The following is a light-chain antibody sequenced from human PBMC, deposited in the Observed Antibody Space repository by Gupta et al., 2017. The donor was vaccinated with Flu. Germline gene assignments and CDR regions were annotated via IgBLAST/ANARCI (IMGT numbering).Light chain of an antibody. J-gene: IGLJ3*02. CDR2: DVS. CDR1: SSDVGGYDY. CDR3: CSYAGSDVWV. Sequence: QSALTQPRSVPGSAGQSVTISCTGTSSDVGGYDYVSWYQQHPGKAPRLMIYDVSKWPSGVPDRFSGFKSGNTASLTIFGLQAEDEADYYCCSYAGSDVWVFGGGTKLTVL. V-gene: IGLV2-11*01.